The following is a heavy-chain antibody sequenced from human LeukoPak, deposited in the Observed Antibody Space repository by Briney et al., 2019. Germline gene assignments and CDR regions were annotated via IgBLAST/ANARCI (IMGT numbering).Heavy chain of an antibody. J-gene: IGHJ4*02. Sequence: GGSLRLSCAASGRTFSSHWMHWVRQAPGKGLVWVSRITNDGSSTNYADSVKGRFTISRDNAKNVLYLQVNSLRAEDTAVYYCATQQGGTPAYWGQGTLVTVSS. CDR3: ATQQGGTPAY. CDR2: ITNDGSST. V-gene: IGHV3-74*01. CDR1: GRTFSSHW. D-gene: IGHD3-16*01.